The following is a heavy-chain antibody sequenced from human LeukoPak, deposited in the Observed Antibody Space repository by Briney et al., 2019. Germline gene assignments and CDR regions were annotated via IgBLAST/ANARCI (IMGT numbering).Heavy chain of an antibody. V-gene: IGHV1-69*01. D-gene: IGHD5-18*01. CDR3: ARASSQDTAMAPFDY. J-gene: IGHJ4*02. CDR2: IIPIFGTA. CDR1: GGTFSSYA. Sequence: GASVNVSCKASGGTFSSYAISWVRQAPGQGLEWLGGIIPIFGTANYAQKFQGRVTITADESTSTAYMELSSLRSEDTAVYYCARASSQDTAMAPFDYWGQGTLVTVSS.